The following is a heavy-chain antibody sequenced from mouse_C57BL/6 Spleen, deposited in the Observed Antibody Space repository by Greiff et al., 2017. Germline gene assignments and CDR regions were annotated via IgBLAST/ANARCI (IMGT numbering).Heavy chain of an antibody. CDR2: IYPGDGDT. V-gene: IGHV1-82*01. Sequence: VQLQQSGPELVKPGASVKISCKASGYAFSSSWMHWVKQRPGQGLEWIGRIYPGDGDTNYNGKFKGKATLTADKSSSTAYMQLSSLTSEDSAVXFCARWPYYGSSAYYYAIAYWGQGTSVTVSS. D-gene: IGHD1-1*01. J-gene: IGHJ4*01. CDR1: GYAFSSSW. CDR3: ARWPYYGSSAYYYAIAY.